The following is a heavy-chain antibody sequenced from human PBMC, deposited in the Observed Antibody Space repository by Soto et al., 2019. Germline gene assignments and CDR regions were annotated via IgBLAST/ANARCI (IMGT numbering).Heavy chain of an antibody. CDR2: ISYDGSNK. D-gene: IGHD3-10*01. CDR1: GFTFSSYA. Sequence: QVQLVESGGGVVQPGRSLRLSCAASGFTFSSYAMHWVRQAPGKGLEWVAVISYDGSNKYYADSVKGRFTISRDNSKNTLYLQMNSLRAEDTAVYYCARGFWILWFGELLDYYYGMDVWGQGTTVTVSS. CDR3: ARGFWILWFGELLDYYYGMDV. J-gene: IGHJ6*02. V-gene: IGHV3-30-3*01.